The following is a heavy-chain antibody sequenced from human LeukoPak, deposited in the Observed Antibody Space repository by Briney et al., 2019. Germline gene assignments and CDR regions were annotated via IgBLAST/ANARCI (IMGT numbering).Heavy chain of an antibody. V-gene: IGHV1-18*01. CDR3: ARNMTTSGPIDIEDAFDI. CDR1: GHTFTSYG. CDR2: ISANNGKT. J-gene: IGHJ3*02. Sequence: ASVKVSCKASGHTFTSYGISWVRQAPGQGLEWIGWISANNGKTKYAHNLQGRVAMTTDTSVSTAYMELRSLRSDDTAVYYCARNMTTSGPIDIEDAFDIWGQGTMVTVSS. D-gene: IGHD4-17*01.